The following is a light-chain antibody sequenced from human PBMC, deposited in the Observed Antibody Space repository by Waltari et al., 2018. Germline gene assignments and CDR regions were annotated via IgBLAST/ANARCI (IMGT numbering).Light chain of an antibody. Sequence: YELTQPPSVSVPLGQTARITCFGDALPKQSACWYQQKPGQAPVVVIYKDTERPSGIPGRFSGSSSVTTVAFTISGVQAEDEVDYYCQSADSSGKVFGGGTKLTVL. J-gene: IGLJ2*01. CDR1: ALPKQS. CDR2: KDT. CDR3: QSADSSGKV. V-gene: IGLV3-25*03.